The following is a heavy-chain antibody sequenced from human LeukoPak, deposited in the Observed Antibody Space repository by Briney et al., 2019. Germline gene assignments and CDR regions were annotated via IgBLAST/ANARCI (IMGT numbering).Heavy chain of an antibody. CDR1: GYTFTGYY. V-gene: IGHV1-2*04. D-gene: IGHD7-27*01. J-gene: IGHJ4*02. CDR2: INPNSGGT. Sequence: GASVKVSCKASGYTFTGYYMHWVRQAPGQGLEWMGWINPNSGGTNYAQKFQGWVTMTRDTSISTAYMELSRLRSDDTAAYYCARGGLGKYDQNDYWGQGTLVTVSS. CDR3: ARGGLGKYDQNDY.